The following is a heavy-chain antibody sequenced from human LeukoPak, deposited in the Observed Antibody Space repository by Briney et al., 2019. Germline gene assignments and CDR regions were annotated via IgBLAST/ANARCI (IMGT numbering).Heavy chain of an antibody. CDR1: GGSISSSSYY. CDR3: ARFSSWHSFDY. CDR2: IYYSGST. J-gene: IGHJ4*02. V-gene: IGHV4-39*07. Sequence: SETLSLTCTVSGGSISSSSYYWGWIRQPPGKGLEWIGSIYYSGSTYYNPSLKSRVTISVDTSKNQFSLKLSSVTAADTAVYYCARFSSWHSFDYWGQGTLVTVSS. D-gene: IGHD6-13*01.